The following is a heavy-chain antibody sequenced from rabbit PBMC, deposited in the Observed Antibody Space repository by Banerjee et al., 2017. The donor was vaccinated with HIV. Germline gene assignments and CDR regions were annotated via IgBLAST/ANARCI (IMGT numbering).Heavy chain of an antibody. D-gene: IGHD6-1*01. J-gene: IGHJ4*01. CDR1: GFSFSSSYW. CDR3: ARHDDSGDYAGYALNL. Sequence: QQQLEESGGDLVKPEGSLTLTCTASGFSFSSSYWICWVRQAQGKGLEWIACIYAGSSGSTYYASWAKGRFTISKTSSTTVTLQMTSLTDADTATYFCARHDDSGDYAGYALNLWGQGTLVTVS. V-gene: IGHV1S45*01. CDR2: IYAGSSGST.